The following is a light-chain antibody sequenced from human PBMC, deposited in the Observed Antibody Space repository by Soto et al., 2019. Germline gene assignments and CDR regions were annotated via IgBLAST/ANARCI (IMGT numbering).Light chain of an antibody. J-gene: IGLJ1*01. Sequence: QSVLTQPASVSGSPGQSITISCTGTSSDVGGHNYVSWYHQHLGKAPKLMIYAVTDRPSGVSSRFSGSKSGNTAPLTISGLQAEDEADYYCSSYTSSSTLFGTGTKVTVL. V-gene: IGLV2-14*01. CDR1: SSDVGGHNY. CDR3: SSYTSSSTL. CDR2: AVT.